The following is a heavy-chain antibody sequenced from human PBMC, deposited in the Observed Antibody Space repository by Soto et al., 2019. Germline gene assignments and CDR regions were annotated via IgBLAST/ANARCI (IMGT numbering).Heavy chain of an antibody. Sequence: ASVKVSCKASGYIFTNYDMHWVRQAPGQRLEWMGRIMGANGDTKYSQKFQDRVTFTRDTSASTAYMDLSSLTSEDTAVYYCASNQKGPYTGMDVWGQGTTVTVSS. D-gene: IGHD5-18*01. CDR3: ASNQKGPYTGMDV. CDR2: IMGANGDT. V-gene: IGHV1-3*01. CDR1: GYIFTNYD. J-gene: IGHJ6*02.